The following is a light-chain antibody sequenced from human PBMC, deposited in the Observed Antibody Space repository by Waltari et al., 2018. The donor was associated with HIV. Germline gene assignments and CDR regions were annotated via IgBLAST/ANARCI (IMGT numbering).Light chain of an antibody. CDR3: QQQNTYPLT. Sequence: DLLLTQSPSFLSASLGDRVTISCRANQGIRTYLAWYQQSPGRAPKLLIFSASILQDTVPSRFSASGSGTQFTLTINSLQPEDFATYYCQQQNTYPLTFGPGT. CDR2: SAS. V-gene: IGKV1-9*01. J-gene: IGKJ3*01. CDR1: QGIRTY.